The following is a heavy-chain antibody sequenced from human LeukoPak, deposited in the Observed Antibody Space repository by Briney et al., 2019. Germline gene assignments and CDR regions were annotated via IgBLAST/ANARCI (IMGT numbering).Heavy chain of an antibody. CDR1: GFTFSSYG. Sequence: PGGSLRLSCAASGFTFSSYGMHWVRQAPGKGLEWVAFIRYEGSNKYYADSVKGRFTISRDNSKNTLYLQMNSLRAEDTAVYYCAKTLRFLEWLSPLDYWGQGTLVTVSS. CDR2: IRYEGSNK. J-gene: IGHJ4*02. D-gene: IGHD3-3*01. CDR3: AKTLRFLEWLSPLDY. V-gene: IGHV3-30*02.